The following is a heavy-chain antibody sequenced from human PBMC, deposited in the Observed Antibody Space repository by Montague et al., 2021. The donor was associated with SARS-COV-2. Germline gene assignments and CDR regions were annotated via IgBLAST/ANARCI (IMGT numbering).Heavy chain of an antibody. CDR1: GGSISNYY. Sequence: SETLSLTCTVSGGSISNYYWTWIRQPAGKGLEWIGRLYTSGSTTYNPSLKSPVTMSVDTSKNQFSLNVTSVTAADTAIYYCARESGYSSGWRYYYVMDVWGQGTTVTVS. CDR3: ARESGYSSGWRYYYVMDV. D-gene: IGHD6-19*01. V-gene: IGHV4-4*07. CDR2: LYTSGST. J-gene: IGHJ6*02.